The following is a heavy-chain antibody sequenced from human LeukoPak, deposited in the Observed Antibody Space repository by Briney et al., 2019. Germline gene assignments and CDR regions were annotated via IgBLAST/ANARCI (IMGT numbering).Heavy chain of an antibody. J-gene: IGHJ4*02. CDR2: IIPIFGTA. CDR3: AREGRYYGSESYRPFDY. V-gene: IGHV1-69*13. D-gene: IGHD3-10*01. CDR1: GGTYSSYA. Sequence: SVKVSCKASGGTYSSYAISWVRQAPGQGLEWMGGIIPIFGTANYAQKFQGRVTITADESTSTAYMELSSLRSEDTAEYYCAREGRYYGSESYRPFDYWGQGTLVTVSS.